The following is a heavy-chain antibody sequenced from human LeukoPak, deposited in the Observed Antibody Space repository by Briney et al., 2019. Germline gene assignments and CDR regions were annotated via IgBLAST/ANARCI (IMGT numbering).Heavy chain of an antibody. CDR3: AKGPEGRYFDWLLGMDY. CDR2: ISYDGSNK. Sequence: GRSLRLSCAASGFTFSGYGMHWVRQAPGKGLEWVAVISYDGSNKYYADSVKGRFTISRDNSKNTLYLQMNSLRAEDTAVYYCAKGPEGRYFDWLLGMDYWGQGTLVTVSS. V-gene: IGHV3-30*18. J-gene: IGHJ4*02. CDR1: GFTFSGYG. D-gene: IGHD3-9*01.